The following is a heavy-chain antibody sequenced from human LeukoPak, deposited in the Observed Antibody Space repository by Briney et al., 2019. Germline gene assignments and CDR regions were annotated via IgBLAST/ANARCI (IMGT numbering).Heavy chain of an antibody. CDR2: INAGNGNT. Sequence: ASVKVSCKASGYTFTSYAMHWVRQAPGQTFEWMGWINAGNGNTKYSQKFQGRVTITRDTSASTAYMELSSLRSEDTAVYYCARESEQQLSGQSFDYWGQGALVTVSS. D-gene: IGHD6-13*01. J-gene: IGHJ4*02. V-gene: IGHV1-3*01. CDR3: ARESEQQLSGQSFDY. CDR1: GYTFTSYA.